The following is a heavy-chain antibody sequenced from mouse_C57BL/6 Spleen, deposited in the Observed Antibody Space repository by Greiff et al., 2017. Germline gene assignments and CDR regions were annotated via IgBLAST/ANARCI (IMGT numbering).Heavy chain of an antibody. CDR2: INPSSGYT. J-gene: IGHJ3*01. CDR3: ARSYSNPAAWFAY. Sequence: QVQLQQSGAELAKPGASVKLSCKASGYTFTSYWMHWVKQRPGKGLEWIGYINPSSGYTKYNQKFKDKATLTVDKSSSTAYMQLSSLTYEDSAVYYCARSYSNPAAWFAYWGQGTLVTVSA. D-gene: IGHD2-5*01. CDR1: GYTFTSYW. V-gene: IGHV1-7*01.